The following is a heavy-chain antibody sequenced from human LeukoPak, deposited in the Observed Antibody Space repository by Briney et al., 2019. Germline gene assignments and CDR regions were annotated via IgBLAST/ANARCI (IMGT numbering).Heavy chain of an antibody. D-gene: IGHD6-19*01. CDR3: ARDGVAGILALFDY. CDR1: GYTFTSYA. Sequence: ASVKVSCKASGYTFTSYAMHWVRQAPGQRLEWMGWMNAGNGNTKYSQKFQGRVTITRDTSASTAYMELSSLRSEDTAVYYCARDGVAGILALFDYWGQGTLVTVSS. J-gene: IGHJ4*02. CDR2: MNAGNGNT. V-gene: IGHV1-3*01.